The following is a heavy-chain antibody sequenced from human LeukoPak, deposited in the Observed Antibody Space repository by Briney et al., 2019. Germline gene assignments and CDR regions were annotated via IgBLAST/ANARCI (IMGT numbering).Heavy chain of an antibody. V-gene: IGHV2-70*11. CDR2: IDWDDDK. J-gene: IGHJ4*02. D-gene: IGHD3-22*01. Sequence: RESGPALVKPTQTLTLTCTFSGFSLSTSGMCVSWIRQPPGKALEWLARIDWDDDKYYSTSLKTRLTISKDTSKNQVVLTMTNMDPVDTATYYCARSPAPSSGYSYYFDYWGQGTLVTVSS. CDR3: ARSPAPSSGYSYYFDY. CDR1: GFSLSTSGMC.